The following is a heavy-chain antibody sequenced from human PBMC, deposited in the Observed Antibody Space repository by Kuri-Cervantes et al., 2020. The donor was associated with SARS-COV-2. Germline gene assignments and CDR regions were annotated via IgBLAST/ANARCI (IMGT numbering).Heavy chain of an antibody. CDR1: GFTVSSNY. V-gene: IGHV3-33*06. Sequence: GESLKISCAASGFTVSSNYMSWVRQAPGKGLEWVAVIWYDGSNKYYADSVKGRFTISRDNSKNTLYLQMNSLRAEDTAVYYCAKDLKGTYYYDSRGDYWGQGTLVTVSS. J-gene: IGHJ4*02. CDR3: AKDLKGTYYYDSRGDY. D-gene: IGHD3-22*01. CDR2: IWYDGSNK.